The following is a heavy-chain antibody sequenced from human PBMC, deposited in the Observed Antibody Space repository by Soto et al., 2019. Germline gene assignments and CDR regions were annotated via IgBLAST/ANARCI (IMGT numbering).Heavy chain of an antibody. J-gene: IGHJ4*02. CDR3: ARETYRGFYFDY. CDR1: GFTFTDYW. Sequence: LRLSCAASGFTFTDYWTHWVRQAPGKGLVWVSRINSDGSRTSYADSVTGRFTISRDNAKSTLYLQMNSLRVEDTALYYCARETYRGFYFDYWGQGTLVTVSS. D-gene: IGHD4-4*01. CDR2: INSDGSRT. V-gene: IGHV3-74*01.